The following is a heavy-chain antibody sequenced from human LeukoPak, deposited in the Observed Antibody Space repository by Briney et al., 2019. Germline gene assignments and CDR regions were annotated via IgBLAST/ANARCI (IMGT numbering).Heavy chain of an antibody. CDR2: IAGDGGAM. CDR3: AREATWGQWYFDL. D-gene: IGHD6-19*01. J-gene: IGHJ4*02. Sequence: PGRSLRLSCVASGFTFSNHGMHWVRQAPGKGLEWVAVIAGDGGAMFYADSVKGRFTIFRDNPKNTLYLQVNDLSAEDTAVYYCAREATWGQWYFDLWGQGTPVTVSS. CDR1: GFTFSNHG. V-gene: IGHV3-30*03.